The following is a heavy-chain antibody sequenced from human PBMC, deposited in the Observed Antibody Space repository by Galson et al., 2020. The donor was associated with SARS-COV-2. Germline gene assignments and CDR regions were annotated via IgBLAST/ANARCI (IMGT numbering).Heavy chain of an antibody. CDR1: GFTFDDYA. D-gene: IGHD3-9*01. V-gene: IGHV3-9*01. CDR3: AKAPHYDILTGYYLG. CDR2: ISWNSGSI. J-gene: IGHJ4*02. Sequence: SLKISCAASGFTFDDYAMHWVRQAPGKGLEWVSGISWNSGSIGYADSVKGRFTISRDNAKNSLYLQMNSLRAEDTALYYCAKAPHYDILTGYYLGWGQGTLVTVSS.